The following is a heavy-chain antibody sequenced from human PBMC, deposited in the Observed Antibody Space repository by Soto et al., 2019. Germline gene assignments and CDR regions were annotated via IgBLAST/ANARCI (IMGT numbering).Heavy chain of an antibody. D-gene: IGHD1-26*01. J-gene: IGHJ6*02. V-gene: IGHV1-69*01. CDR3: AITPGGSHHALYFMDI. CDR1: GGSFPDFA. Sequence: VQSGPEVKKPGSSVRVSCKASGGSFPDFAVSWVRQAPGKGLEWMGGIIPLSTTANYAQRFQARVTITADVSTNTAYMDGTSLTYDDTAVYYCAITPGGSHHALYFMDIWGQGTTVTVSS. CDR2: IIPLSTTA.